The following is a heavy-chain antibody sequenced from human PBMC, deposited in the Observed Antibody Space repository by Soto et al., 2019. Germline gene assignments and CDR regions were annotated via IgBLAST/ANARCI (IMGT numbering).Heavy chain of an antibody. Sequence: EVQLVESGGGLVQPGRSLRLSCSASGFTFEGYVMHWVRQAPGKGLEWVSRISWDSGSVDYADSVKGRFTISRDNAKNSLYMQMTSLRPDDTAVYYCTKDFTIFTVVGAFDVWGQGTMVTVSS. D-gene: IGHD3-3*01. CDR1: GFTFEGYV. CDR2: ISWDSGSV. V-gene: IGHV3-9*01. J-gene: IGHJ3*01. CDR3: TKDFTIFTVVGAFDV.